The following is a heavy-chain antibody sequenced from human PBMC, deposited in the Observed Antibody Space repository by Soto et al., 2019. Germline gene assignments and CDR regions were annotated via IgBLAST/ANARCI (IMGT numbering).Heavy chain of an antibody. CDR1: GYTFTSYG. CDR3: AAQSEDIVLVPAARPSYYGMDV. J-gene: IGHJ6*02. D-gene: IGHD2-2*01. Sequence: ASVKVSCKASGYTFTSYGISWVRQAPGQGLEWMGWISAYNGNTNYAQKLQGRVTMTTDTSTNTAYMELRSLRSDDTAVYYCAAQSEDIVLVPAARPSYYGMDVWGQGTTVTVSS. V-gene: IGHV1-18*01. CDR2: ISAYNGNT.